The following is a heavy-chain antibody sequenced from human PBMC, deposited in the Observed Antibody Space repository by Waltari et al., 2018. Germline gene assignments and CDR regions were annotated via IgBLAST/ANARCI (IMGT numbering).Heavy chain of an antibody. CDR2: INPKSGGT. D-gene: IGHD3-10*01. V-gene: IGHV1-2*06. J-gene: IGHJ6*02. CDR3: ARDQAGVIPSHYYGMDV. Sequence: QVQLVQSGAEVKKPGASVKVSCKASGYTFTGYYMHWVRQAPGQGLEWMGRINPKSGGTNSAQKFQGRVTMTRDTSISTAYMELSRLRSDDTSVYYCARDQAGVIPSHYYGMDVWGQGTTVTVSS. CDR1: GYTFTGYY.